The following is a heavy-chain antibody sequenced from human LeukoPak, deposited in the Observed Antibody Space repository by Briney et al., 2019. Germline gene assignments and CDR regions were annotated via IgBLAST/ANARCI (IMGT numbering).Heavy chain of an antibody. J-gene: IGHJ5*02. V-gene: IGHV4-34*01. CDR2: INHSGST. D-gene: IGHD3-3*01. Sequence: SETLSLTCAVYGGSFSGYYWSWIRQPPGKGLEWIGEINHSGSTNYNPSLKSRVTISVDTSKNQFSLKLSSVTAADTAVYYCARDSPLNYDFWSGPLFDPWGQGTLVTVSS. CDR1: GGSFSGYY. CDR3: ARDSPLNYDFWSGPLFDP.